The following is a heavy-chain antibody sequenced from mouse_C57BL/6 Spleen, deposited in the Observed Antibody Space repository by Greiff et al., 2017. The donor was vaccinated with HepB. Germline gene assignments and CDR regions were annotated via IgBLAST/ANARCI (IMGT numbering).Heavy chain of an antibody. CDR3: ARTHHYAMDY. V-gene: IGHV1-69*01. Sequence: VQLQQSGAELVMPGASVKLSCKASGYTFNSYWMHWVKQRPGQGLEWIGEIDPSDSYTNYNQKFKGKSTLTVEKSSSTAYMQLSSLTSADSAVDYCARTHHYAMDYWGQGTSVTVSS. J-gene: IGHJ4*01. CDR1: GYTFNSYW. CDR2: IDPSDSYT.